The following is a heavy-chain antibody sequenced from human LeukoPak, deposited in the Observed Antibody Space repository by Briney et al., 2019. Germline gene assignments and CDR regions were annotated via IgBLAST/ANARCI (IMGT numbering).Heavy chain of an antibody. D-gene: IGHD2-8*01. CDR3: ARDPSNTGGSYFYMDV. Sequence: ASVKVSCKASGCTFNRHSIIWVRQAPGQGLEWMGWISAWNGDTRYAQKIQGRATMTTDTSTSNAYMDLRSLRFDDTAIYYCARDPSNTGGSYFYMDVWGKGTTVTVSS. CDR2: ISAWNGDT. V-gene: IGHV1-18*01. J-gene: IGHJ6*03. CDR1: GCTFNRHS.